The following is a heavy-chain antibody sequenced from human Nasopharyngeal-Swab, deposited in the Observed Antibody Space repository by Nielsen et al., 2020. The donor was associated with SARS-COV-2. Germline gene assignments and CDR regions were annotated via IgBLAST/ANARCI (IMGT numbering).Heavy chain of an antibody. CDR1: GFTFSSYA. Sequence: GGSLRLSCAASGFTFSSYAMSWVRQAPGKGLEWVAVISYDGSNKYYADSVKGRFTISRDNSKNTLYLQMNSLRAEDTAVYYCARGDAGAPYYYYMDVWGKGTTVTVSS. CDR2: ISYDGSNK. V-gene: IGHV3-30*03. CDR3: ARGDAGAPYYYYMDV. D-gene: IGHD2-21*02. J-gene: IGHJ6*03.